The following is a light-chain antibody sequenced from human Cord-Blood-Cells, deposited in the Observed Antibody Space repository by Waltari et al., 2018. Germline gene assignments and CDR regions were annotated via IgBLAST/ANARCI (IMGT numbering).Light chain of an antibody. CDR3: QQYCSSLYS. V-gene: IGKV3-20*01. Sequence: EIVLTQSPGTMSLSPGERATLSCRASRGVSSSYLAWYQQKPGQAPRLLIYGASSRATGIPVRYMGMWSGTDFTLTISRLEPEDVAVYYCQQYCSSLYSFGQGTKLEIK. J-gene: IGKJ2*03. CDR1: RGVSSSY. CDR2: GAS.